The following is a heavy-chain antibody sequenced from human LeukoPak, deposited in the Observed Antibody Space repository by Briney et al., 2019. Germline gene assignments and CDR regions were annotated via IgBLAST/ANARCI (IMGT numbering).Heavy chain of an antibody. CDR2: IYYSGST. V-gene: IGHV4-39*07. CDR3: ARDVRWFDY. Sequence: SETLSLTCTVSGGSISSSSYYWGWIRQPPGKGLEWIGSIYYSGSTYYNPSLKSRVTISVDTSKNQFSLKLSSVTAADTAVYYCARDVRWFDYWGQGTLVTVSS. CDR1: GGSISSSSYY. J-gene: IGHJ5*01.